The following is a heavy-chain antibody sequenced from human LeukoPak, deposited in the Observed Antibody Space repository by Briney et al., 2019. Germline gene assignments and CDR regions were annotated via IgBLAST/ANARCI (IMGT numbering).Heavy chain of an antibody. CDR3: AKDLYSSSWNYFDY. D-gene: IGHD6-13*01. CDR2: VSWNSGSI. Sequence: GGSLRLSCTASGFTFDDYAMYWVRQAPGKGLEWVSGVSWNSGSIGYADSVKGRSTISRDNAKNSLYLQMNSLRAEDTALYYCAKDLYSSSWNYFDYWGQGTLVTVSS. V-gene: IGHV3-9*01. CDR1: GFTFDDYA. J-gene: IGHJ4*02.